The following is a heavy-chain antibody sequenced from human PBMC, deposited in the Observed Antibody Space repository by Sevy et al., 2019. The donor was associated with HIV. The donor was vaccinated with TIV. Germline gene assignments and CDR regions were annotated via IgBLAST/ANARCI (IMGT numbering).Heavy chain of an antibody. D-gene: IGHD3-10*01. Sequence: SETLSLTCTVSGASISSSSYYWGWIRQPPGKGLEWIGSIYYSGSTYYNPSLKSRVTISVDTSKNQFSLKLSSVTAADTAVYYCARPSGGYYGSGSYRGGYWFDPWGQGTLVTVSS. CDR3: ARPSGGYYGSGSYRGGYWFDP. V-gene: IGHV4-39*01. CDR2: IYYSGST. CDR1: GASISSSSYY. J-gene: IGHJ5*02.